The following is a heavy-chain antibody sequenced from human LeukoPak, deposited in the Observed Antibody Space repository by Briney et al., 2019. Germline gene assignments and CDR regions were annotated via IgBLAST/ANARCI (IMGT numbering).Heavy chain of an antibody. V-gene: IGHV3-23*01. D-gene: IGHD2-15*01. Sequence: GGSLRLSCAASGFTFSSYAMSWVRQAPGKGLEWVSAISGSGGSTYYADSVRGRFTISRDNSKNTLYLQMNSLRAEDTAVYYCAKDDPPGSGGSCFDYWGQGTLVTVSS. CDR2: ISGSGGST. J-gene: IGHJ4*02. CDR3: AKDDPPGSGGSCFDY. CDR1: GFTFSSYA.